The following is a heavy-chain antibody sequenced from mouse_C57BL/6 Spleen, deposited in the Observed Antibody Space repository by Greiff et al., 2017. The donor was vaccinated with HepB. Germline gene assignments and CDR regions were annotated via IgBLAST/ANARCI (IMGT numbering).Heavy chain of an antibody. CDR2: IYPSDSET. D-gene: IGHD1-1*01. CDR3: ARGSRDFDY. Sequence: VQLQQPGAELVRPGSSVKLSCKASGYTFTSYWMDWVKQRPGQGLEWIGNIYPSDSETHYNQKFKDKATLTVDKSSSTAYMQLSSLTSEDSAVYYCARGSRDFDYWGQGTTLTVSS. V-gene: IGHV1-61*01. J-gene: IGHJ2*01. CDR1: GYTFTSYW.